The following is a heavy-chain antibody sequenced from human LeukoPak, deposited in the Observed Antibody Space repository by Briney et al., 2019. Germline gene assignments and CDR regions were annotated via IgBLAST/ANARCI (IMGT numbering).Heavy chain of an antibody. CDR2: IYSDGIT. D-gene: IGHD4-23*01. J-gene: IGHJ3*02. V-gene: IGHV3-66*01. CDR1: GFTVSSDY. Sequence: SGGSLRLSCAASGFTVSSDYMSWVRQAPGKGLEWVSTIYSDGITNYSDSVKGRFTISRDNSKNMLYLQMNSPRAEDTAVYYCARESGNDAFDIWGQGTMVTVSS. CDR3: ARESGNDAFDI.